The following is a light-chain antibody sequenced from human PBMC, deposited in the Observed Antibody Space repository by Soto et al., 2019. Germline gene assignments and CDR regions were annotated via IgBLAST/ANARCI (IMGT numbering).Light chain of an antibody. Sequence: DIVMTQSPDSLAVSLGERATINCKSSQSLFFRSKNKDYLAWYQHKPGQPPKLLFYWSTTRESGVPDRFSGSGSGTDFTLTISSLQAEDVAVYYCHQYYSIPYSFGQGTKPEIK. V-gene: IGKV4-1*01. CDR1: QSLFFRSKNKDY. CDR3: HQYYSIPYS. CDR2: WST. J-gene: IGKJ2*03.